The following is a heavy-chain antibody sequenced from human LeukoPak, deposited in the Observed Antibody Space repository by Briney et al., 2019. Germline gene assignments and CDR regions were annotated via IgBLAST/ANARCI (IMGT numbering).Heavy chain of an antibody. V-gene: IGHV3-53*01. CDR2: ICSGGST. Sequence: GGSLRLSCTVSGFTVSSNSMSWVRQAPGKGLEWVSVICSGGSTYYADSVKGRFTISRDNSKNTLYLQMNSLGAEDTAVYYCARGDGYNSYYFDYWGQGTLVTVSS. CDR1: GFTVSSNS. D-gene: IGHD5-24*01. J-gene: IGHJ4*02. CDR3: ARGDGYNSYYFDY.